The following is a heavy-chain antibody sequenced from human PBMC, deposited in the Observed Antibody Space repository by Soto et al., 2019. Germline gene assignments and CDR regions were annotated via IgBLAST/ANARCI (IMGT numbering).Heavy chain of an antibody. D-gene: IGHD3-3*01. CDR3: ARVRTIFGVVPPEDWFDP. CDR2: IYYSGTT. J-gene: IGHJ5*02. CDR1: GDSISSGDYY. Sequence: SETLSLTCTVSGDSISSGDYYWSWIRQPPGKGLEWIAYIYYSGTTYYNPSLKSRVTMSVDTSKNLFSLKLSFVTAADTAVYYCARVRTIFGVVPPEDWFDPWGQGTLVTVSS. V-gene: IGHV4-30-4*01.